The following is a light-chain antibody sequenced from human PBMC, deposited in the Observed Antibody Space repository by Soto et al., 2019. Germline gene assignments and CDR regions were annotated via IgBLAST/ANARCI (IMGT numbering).Light chain of an antibody. V-gene: IGKV3-11*01. CDR2: GAF. CDR3: QQRSDWPWT. CDR1: QSVSSY. Sequence: EIVLTQSPGTLSLSPGERATLSCRASQSVSSYLAWYQQKPGQAPRLLIYGAFNRAGGVPDRFSGSVSGTDFTLTISRLEPEDFAVYYCQQRSDWPWTFGQGTKV. J-gene: IGKJ1*01.